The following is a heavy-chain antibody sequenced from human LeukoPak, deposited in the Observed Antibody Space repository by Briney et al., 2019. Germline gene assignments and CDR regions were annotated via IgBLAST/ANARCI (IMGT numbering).Heavy chain of an antibody. J-gene: IGHJ4*02. V-gene: IGHV3-30*04. D-gene: IGHD3-10*01. CDR2: ISYDGKKT. CDR3: VRGSKIRGVIPEGEFDY. Sequence: GSLRLSCAASGFTFSHFAMHWVRQAPGKGLEWVAVISYDGKKTYYADSVKGRFTLSRDDSQNTVYLQMNSLRDDDTALYYCVRGSKIRGVIPEGEFDYWGQGTLVTVSS. CDR1: GFTFSHFA.